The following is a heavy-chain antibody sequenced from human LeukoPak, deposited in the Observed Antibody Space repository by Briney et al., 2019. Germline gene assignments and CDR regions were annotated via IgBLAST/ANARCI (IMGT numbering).Heavy chain of an antibody. CDR3: AGTKWELLGRTSPNWFDP. CDR1: GFTFSSYA. Sequence: GGSLRLSCAASGFTFSSYAMHWVRQAPGKGLEYVSAISSNGGSTYYANSVKGRFTISRDNSKNTLYLQMGSLRAEDMAVYYCAGTKWELLGRTSPNWFDPWGQGTLVTVSS. CDR2: ISSNGGST. D-gene: IGHD1-26*01. V-gene: IGHV3-64*01. J-gene: IGHJ5*02.